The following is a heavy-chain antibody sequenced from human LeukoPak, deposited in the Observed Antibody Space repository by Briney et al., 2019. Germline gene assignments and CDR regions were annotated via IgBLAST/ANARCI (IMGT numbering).Heavy chain of an antibody. CDR3: ARDGGDSSSWYPDY. Sequence: ASVKVSCKASGYTFTRYAMNWVRQAPGQGLEWMGWINPNSGGTNYAQKFQGWVTMTRDTSISTAYMELSRLRSDDTAVYYCARDGGDSSSWYPDYWGQGTLVTVSS. CDR2: INPNSGGT. V-gene: IGHV1-2*04. CDR1: GYTFTRYA. D-gene: IGHD6-13*01. J-gene: IGHJ4*02.